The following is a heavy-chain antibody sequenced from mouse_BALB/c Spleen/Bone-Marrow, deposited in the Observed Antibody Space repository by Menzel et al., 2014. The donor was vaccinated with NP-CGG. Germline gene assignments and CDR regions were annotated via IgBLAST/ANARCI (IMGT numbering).Heavy chain of an antibody. CDR2: IYPGDGDT. CDR1: GYAFXSYW. J-gene: IGHJ2*01. CDR3: ARQYGNYFDY. D-gene: IGHD2-10*02. Sequence: QVTLKVSGAELVRPGSSVKISCKASGYAFXSYWMNWVKQRPGQGLEWIGQIYPGDGDTNYNGKFKGKATLTADKSSSTAYMQLSSLTSEDSAVYFCARQYGNYFDYWGQGTTLTVSS. V-gene: IGHV1-80*01.